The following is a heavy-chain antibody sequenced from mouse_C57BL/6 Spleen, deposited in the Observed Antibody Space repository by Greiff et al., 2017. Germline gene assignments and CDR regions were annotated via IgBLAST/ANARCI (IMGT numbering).Heavy chain of an antibody. D-gene: IGHD2-5*01. J-gene: IGHJ4*01. V-gene: IGHV1-80*01. CDR1: GYAFSSYW. CDR3: ARSDSNQPQYYAMDY. Sequence: QVQLQQSGAELVKPGASVKISCKASGYAFSSYWMNWVKQRPGKGLEWIGQIYPGDGDTNYNGKFKGKATLTADNSSSTAYMQLSSLTSEDSSVYFCARSDSNQPQYYAMDYWGQGTSVTVSS. CDR2: IYPGDGDT.